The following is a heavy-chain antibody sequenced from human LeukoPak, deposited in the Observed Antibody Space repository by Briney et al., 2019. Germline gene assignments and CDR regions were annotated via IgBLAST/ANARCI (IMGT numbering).Heavy chain of an antibody. D-gene: IGHD5-12*01. CDR2: ISDGDGRT. J-gene: IGHJ4*02. CDR1: GYIFSSYD. V-gene: IGHV3-23*01. Sequence: PGGSLRLSCAASGYIFSSYDTNWVRQAPGKGRGWVAAISDGDGRTFYADSVKGRFTISRDNSKNTLFLQMNSLRAEDTAVYYCAKDPHRVLGASISDCWGQGIPVTVSS. CDR3: AKDPHRVLGASISDC.